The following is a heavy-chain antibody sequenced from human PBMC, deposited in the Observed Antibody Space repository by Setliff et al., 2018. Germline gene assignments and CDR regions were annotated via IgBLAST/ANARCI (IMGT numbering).Heavy chain of an antibody. CDR2: ISSSSGNT. Sequence: ASVKVSCKASGYAFNRNGMSWVRQAPGQGLEWMGWISSSSGNTNYAQKFQGRVTMTRDTSTSTFYMELRSLTSDDTAVYYCARDTNQWDTTYMDVWGRGTTVTVSS. J-gene: IGHJ6*04. V-gene: IGHV1-18*01. CDR1: GYAFNRNG. D-gene: IGHD1-26*01. CDR3: ARDTNQWDTTYMDV.